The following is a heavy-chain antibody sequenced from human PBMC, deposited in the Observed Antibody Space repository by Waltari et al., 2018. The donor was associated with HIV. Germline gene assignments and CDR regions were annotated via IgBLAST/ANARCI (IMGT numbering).Heavy chain of an antibody. D-gene: IGHD6-6*01. Sequence: EVQLVESGGGLVQPGRSLRLSCAASGFTFDDYAMHWVRQAPGKGLEWVSGISWNSGSIGYADSVKGRFTISRDNAKNSLYLQMNSLRAEDTALYYCAKDKGGIAARGGYYYYGMDVWGQGTTVTVSS. J-gene: IGHJ6*02. CDR3: AKDKGGIAARGGYYYYGMDV. CDR2: ISWNSGSI. V-gene: IGHV3-9*01. CDR1: GFTFDDYA.